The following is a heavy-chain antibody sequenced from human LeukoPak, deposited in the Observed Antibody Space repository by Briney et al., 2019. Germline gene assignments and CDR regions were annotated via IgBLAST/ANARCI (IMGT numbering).Heavy chain of an antibody. V-gene: IGHV3-21*01. Sequence: GGSLRLSCAASGFTFSRYSMNWVRQAPGKGLERVSSISSSSSYIYYADSVTGRFTLARDNAKNTMNLQMNSLRAEDTAVYYCARDLGQYYDTSDNWFDPWGQGTLVTVSS. J-gene: IGHJ5*01. D-gene: IGHD3-22*01. CDR1: GFTFSRYS. CDR2: ISSSSSYI. CDR3: ARDLGQYYDTSDNWFDP.